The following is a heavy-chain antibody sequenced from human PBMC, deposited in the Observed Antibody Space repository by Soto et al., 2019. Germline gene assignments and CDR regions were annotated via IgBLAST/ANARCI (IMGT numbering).Heavy chain of an antibody. CDR3: ASSSSGSPDS. V-gene: IGHV1-18*01. CDR2: ISAYDGDT. Sequence: QIQLVQSGAEVKRPGASVKVSCKASGYTFKTYGISWVRQAPGQGLEWMGWISAYDGDTNHAQTLQGRVSMTTDISTSTAYMELTSLTSDDTAVYYCASSSSGSPDSWGQGTLVTVSS. D-gene: IGHD6-6*01. CDR1: GYTFKTYG. J-gene: IGHJ4*02.